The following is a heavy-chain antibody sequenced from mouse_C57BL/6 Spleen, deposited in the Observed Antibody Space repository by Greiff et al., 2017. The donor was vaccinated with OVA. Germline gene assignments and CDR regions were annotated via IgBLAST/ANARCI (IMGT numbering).Heavy chain of an antibody. J-gene: IGHJ2*01. CDR2: IDPEDGDT. CDR1: GFNIKDYY. V-gene: IGHV14-1*01. CDR3: TTVENY. D-gene: IGHD1-1*01. Sequence: EVQLQQSGAELVRPGASVKLSCTASGFNIKDYYMHWVKQRPEQGLEWIGRIDPEDGDTEYAPKFQGKATLTADPSSNTAYLKLSILTSEDTAVYYCTTVENYWGQGTTLTVSS.